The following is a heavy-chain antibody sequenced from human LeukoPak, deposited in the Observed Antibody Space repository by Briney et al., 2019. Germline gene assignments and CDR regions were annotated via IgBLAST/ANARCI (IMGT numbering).Heavy chain of an antibody. CDR2: IYYSGST. J-gene: IGHJ4*02. CDR3: ARPRDQWLVEFDY. D-gene: IGHD6-19*01. CDR1: GGSISSYY. V-gene: IGHV4-59*08. Sequence: SETLFLTCTVSGGSISSYYWSWIRQPPGKGLEWIGYIYYSGSTNYNPSLKSRVTISVDTSKNQFSLKLSSVTAADTAVYYCARPRDQWLVEFDYWGQGTLVTVCS.